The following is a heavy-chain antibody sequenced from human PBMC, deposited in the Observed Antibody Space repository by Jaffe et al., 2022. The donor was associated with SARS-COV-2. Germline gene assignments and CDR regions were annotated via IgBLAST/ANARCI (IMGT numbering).Heavy chain of an antibody. D-gene: IGHD3-16*01. J-gene: IGHJ4*02. Sequence: QVQLQESGPGLVKPSETLSLTCTVSGGSISSYYWSWIRQPPGKGLEWIGYIYYSGSTNYNPSLKSRVTISVDTSKNQFSLKLSSVTAADTAVYYCARAPYDYVWGSYGYFDYWGQGTLVTVSS. CDR1: GGSISSYY. V-gene: IGHV4-59*01. CDR2: IYYSGST. CDR3: ARAPYDYVWGSYGYFDY.